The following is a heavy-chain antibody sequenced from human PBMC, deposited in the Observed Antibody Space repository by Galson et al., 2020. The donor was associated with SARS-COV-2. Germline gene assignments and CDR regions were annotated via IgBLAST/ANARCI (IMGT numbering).Heavy chain of an antibody. V-gene: IGHV1-18*01. CDR1: GYTFTSYG. CDR2: ISAYNGNT. Sequence: ASVKVSCQASGYTFTSYGISCVRQAPGQGLEWTGWISAYNGNTNYVQKLQGRVTMTTDTSTSTAYMELRSLRSDDTAVYYCARDHFDGQEVAGSFDYWGQGTLVTVSS. J-gene: IGHJ4*02. CDR3: ARDHFDGQEVAGSFDY. D-gene: IGHD6-19*01.